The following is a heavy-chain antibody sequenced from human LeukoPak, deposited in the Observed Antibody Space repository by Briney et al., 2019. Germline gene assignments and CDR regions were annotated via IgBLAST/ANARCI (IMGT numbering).Heavy chain of an antibody. CDR3: ATRYYYGSGRSGYYYGMDV. J-gene: IGHJ6*02. V-gene: IGHV1-24*01. Sequence: GASVKVSCKVSGYTLTELSMHWVRQAPGKGLEWMGGFDPEDGETIYAQKFQGRVTMTEDTSTDTAYMELSSLRSEDTAVYYCATRYYYGSGRSGYYYGMDVWGQGTTVTVSS. CDR1: GYTLTELS. D-gene: IGHD3-10*01. CDR2: FDPEDGET.